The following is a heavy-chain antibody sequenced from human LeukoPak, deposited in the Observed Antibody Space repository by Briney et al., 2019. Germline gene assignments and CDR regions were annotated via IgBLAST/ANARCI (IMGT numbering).Heavy chain of an antibody. CDR2: ITSSSSYM. V-gene: IGHV3-21*01. CDR3: ARAKWAGTTDNWFDP. D-gene: IGHD1-1*01. J-gene: IGHJ5*02. CDR1: GFTFSSYS. Sequence: PGGSLRLSCAASGFTFSSYSMNWVRQAPGKGLEWVSSITSSSSYMYYADPVKGRFTISRDNAKNSLFLEVNSLRAEDTAVYYCARAKWAGTTDNWFDPWGQGTLVIVSS.